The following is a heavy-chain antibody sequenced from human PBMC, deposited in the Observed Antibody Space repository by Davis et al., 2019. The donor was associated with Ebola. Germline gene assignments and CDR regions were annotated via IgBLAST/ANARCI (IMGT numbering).Heavy chain of an antibody. Sequence: SVKVSCKASGGTFSSYAISWVRQAPGQGLEWMGSIIPILGIANYAQKFQGRVTITADKSTSTAYMELSSLRSEDTAVYYCAKPPTVTREYYYYGMDVWGQGTTVTVSS. D-gene: IGHD4-17*01. J-gene: IGHJ6*02. V-gene: IGHV1-69*04. CDR2: IIPILGIA. CDR1: GGTFSSYA. CDR3: AKPPTVTREYYYYGMDV.